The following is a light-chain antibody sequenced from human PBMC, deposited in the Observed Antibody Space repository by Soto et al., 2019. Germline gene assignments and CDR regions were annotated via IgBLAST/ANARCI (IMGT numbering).Light chain of an antibody. CDR3: ISYTDRQSYL. CDR1: SSDIGSYNR. J-gene: IGLJ1*01. Sequence: QSVLTQPASVSGSPGQSITISCSGTSSDIGSYNRVAWYQQFPGKSPELMIYAVSDRPPGVSDRFSGSKSGITASLTISGLQTEDEADYYCISYTDRQSYLFGTGTKGTVL. CDR2: AVS. V-gene: IGLV2-14*03.